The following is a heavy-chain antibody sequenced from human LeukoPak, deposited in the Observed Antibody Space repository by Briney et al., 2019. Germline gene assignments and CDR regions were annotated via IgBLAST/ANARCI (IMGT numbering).Heavy chain of an antibody. CDR2: ISGSGGST. CDR1: GFTFSSYA. J-gene: IGHJ6*02. CDR3: AKGNIAARQDIMDV. Sequence: GGSLRLSCAASGFTFSSYAMSWVRQAPGKGLEWVSLISGSGGSTYYADSVKGRFTISRDNSKNTLYLQMNYLRVEDTAVYYCAKGNIAARQDIMDVWGQGTTVTVSS. V-gene: IGHV3-23*01. D-gene: IGHD6-6*01.